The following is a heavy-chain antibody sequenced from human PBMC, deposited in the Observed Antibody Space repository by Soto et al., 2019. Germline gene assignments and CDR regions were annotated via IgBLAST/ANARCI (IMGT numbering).Heavy chain of an antibody. D-gene: IGHD5-18*01. V-gene: IGHV5-51*03. CDR1: GYSFTSYW. J-gene: IGHJ6*03. CDR2: IYPGDSDT. CDR3: ARRHGYSYGPNKYYYYMDV. Sequence: EVQLVQSGAEVKKPGESLKISCKGSGYSFTSYWIGWVRQMPGKGLEWMGIIYPGDSDTRYSPSFQGQVTISADKSISTAYLQWSSLKASDTAMYYCARRHGYSYGPNKYYYYMDVWGKGTTVTVSS.